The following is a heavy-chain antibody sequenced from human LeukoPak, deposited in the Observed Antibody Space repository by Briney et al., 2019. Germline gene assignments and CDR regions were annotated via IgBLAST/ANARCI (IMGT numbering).Heavy chain of an antibody. J-gene: IGHJ4*02. V-gene: IGHV3-21*01. CDR1: GFTFSSYS. CDR2: ISSSSSYI. D-gene: IGHD6-19*01. Sequence: GGSLRLSCAAPGFTFSSYSMNWVRQAPGKGLEWVSSISSSSSYIYYADSVKGRFTISRDNAKNSLYLQMSSLRAEDTAVYYCARDYGQQWLVRGFDYWGQGTLVTVSS. CDR3: ARDYGQQWLVRGFDY.